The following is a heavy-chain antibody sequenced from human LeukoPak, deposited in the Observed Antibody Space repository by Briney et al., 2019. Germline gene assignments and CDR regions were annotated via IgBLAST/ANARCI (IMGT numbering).Heavy chain of an antibody. J-gene: IGHJ3*02. CDR1: GFTFRNYW. CDR3: ASDNRAGTDAFDI. V-gene: IGHV3-7*04. CDR2: IDQDGSEK. D-gene: IGHD6-19*01. Sequence: GGSVTLFCAASGFTFRNYWLSWVRQAPGKGLEWVASIDQDGSEKYYVDSVKGRFTISRDNAKNSLNLQMNSLRAEDTAVYYCASDNRAGTDAFDIWGPGTPVTVSS.